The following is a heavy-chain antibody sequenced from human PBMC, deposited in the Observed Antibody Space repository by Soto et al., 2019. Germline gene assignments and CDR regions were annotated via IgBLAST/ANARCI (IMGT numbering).Heavy chain of an antibody. J-gene: IGHJ4*02. CDR3: VRDVHLDY. V-gene: IGHV3-48*03. CDR2: ISSGGTNK. Sequence: QPGGSLRLSCTASGFPFSNYEMNWVRQAPGKGLEWVSYISSGGTNKFYADSLQGRVSVSRDNHKNSLILEMDRLTVEDTATYYCVRDVHLDYWGLGSLVTVSS. CDR1: GFPFSNYE.